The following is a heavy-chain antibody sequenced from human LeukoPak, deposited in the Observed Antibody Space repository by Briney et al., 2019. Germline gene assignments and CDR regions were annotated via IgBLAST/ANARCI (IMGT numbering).Heavy chain of an antibody. D-gene: IGHD6-13*01. J-gene: IGHJ6*02. V-gene: IGHV3-9*01. CDR3: AKDINIAAAGTYYYYYGMDV. CDR1: GFTFDDYA. Sequence: GGSLRLSCAASGFTFDDYAMHWVRQAPGKGLEWVSGISWNSGSIGYADSVKGRFTISRDNAKNSLYLQMNSLRAEDTALYYCAKDINIAAAGTYYYYYGMDVWGQGTTVTVSS. CDR2: ISWNSGSI.